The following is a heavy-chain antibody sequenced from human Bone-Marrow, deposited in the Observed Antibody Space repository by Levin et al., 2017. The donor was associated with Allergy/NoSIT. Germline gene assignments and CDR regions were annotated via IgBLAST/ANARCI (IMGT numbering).Heavy chain of an antibody. CDR2: ISSSSSYI. J-gene: IGHJ3*02. Sequence: GGSLRLSCAASGFTFSSYSMNWVRQAPGKGLEWVSSISSSSSYIYYADSVKGRFTISRDNAKNSLYLQMNSLRAEDTAVYYCARDFYYDSSGYYYFAFDIWGQGTMVTVSS. D-gene: IGHD3-22*01. V-gene: IGHV3-21*01. CDR3: ARDFYYDSSGYYYFAFDI. CDR1: GFTFSSYS.